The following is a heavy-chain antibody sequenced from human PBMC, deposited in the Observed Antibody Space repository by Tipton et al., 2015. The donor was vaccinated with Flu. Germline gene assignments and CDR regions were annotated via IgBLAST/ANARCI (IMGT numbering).Heavy chain of an antibody. CDR3: ARVLSGYYFYAFDI. CDR1: GYSISSGYY. J-gene: IGHJ3*02. CDR2: IYHSGST. D-gene: IGHD3-22*01. V-gene: IGHV4-38-2*02. Sequence: TLSLTCTVSGYSISSGYYWGWIRQPPGKGLEWIGSIYHSGSTYYNPSLKSRVTISVDTSKNQFSLKLSSVTAADTAVYYCARVLSGYYFYAFDIWVQGTMVTVSS.